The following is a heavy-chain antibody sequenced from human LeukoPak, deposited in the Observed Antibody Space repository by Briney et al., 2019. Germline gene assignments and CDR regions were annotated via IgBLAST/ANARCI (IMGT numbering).Heavy chain of an antibody. J-gene: IGHJ3*02. D-gene: IGHD3-10*01. CDR2: IYSGGST. V-gene: IGHV3-53*01. CDR3: ATYCYGSGSYGDAFDI. Sequence: GGSLRLSCAASGFTVSSNYMSWVRQAPGKGLEWVSVIYSGGSTYYADSVKGRFTISRDNSKNTLYLQMNSLRAEDTAVYYCATYCYGSGSYGDAFDIWGQGTMVTVSS. CDR1: GFTVSSNY.